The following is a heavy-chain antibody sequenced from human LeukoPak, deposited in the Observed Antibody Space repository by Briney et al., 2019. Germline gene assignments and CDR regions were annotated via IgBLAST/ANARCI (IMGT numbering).Heavy chain of an antibody. CDR2: INHSGST. D-gene: IGHD2-2*01. V-gene: IGHV4-34*01. CDR1: GGSFSGYY. J-gene: IGHJ5*02. Sequence: PSETLSLTCAVYGGSFSGYYWSWIRQPPGKGLEWIGEINHSGSTNYNPSLKSRVTISVDTSKNQFSLKLSSVTAADTAVYYCGRSRIVVVPAAHKDGGKWFDPRGPGTLVHVS. CDR3: GRSRIVVVPAAHKDGGKWFDP.